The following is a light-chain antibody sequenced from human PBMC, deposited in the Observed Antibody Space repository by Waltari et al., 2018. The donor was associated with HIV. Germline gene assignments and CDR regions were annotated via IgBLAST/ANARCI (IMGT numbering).Light chain of an antibody. CDR2: RNN. CDR1: SSNIGSNY. CDR3: AAWDGSLSAYVL. J-gene: IGLJ2*01. V-gene: IGLV1-47*01. Sequence: QSVLTQPPSASGTPRQRVTISCSGSSSNIGSNYVYWYQQLPGTAPKLLIYRNNQRPSGVPDRLSGSKSGTSASLAISGLRFDDEADYYCAAWDGSLSAYVLFGGGTKLTVL.